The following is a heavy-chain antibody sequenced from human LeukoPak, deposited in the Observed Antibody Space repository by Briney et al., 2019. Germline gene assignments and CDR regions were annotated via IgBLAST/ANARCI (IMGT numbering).Heavy chain of an antibody. CDR2: IYPGDSDT. CDR3: ARRSCIGGSCYSNFDY. CDR1: GYSFTTYW. J-gene: IGHJ4*02. D-gene: IGHD2-15*01. V-gene: IGHV5-51*01. Sequence: GESLKISCKGSGYSFTTYWNGWVRQMPGKGLEWMGIIYPGDSDTRYSPSFQGQVTISADKSNSTAYLQWSSLKASDTAMYYCARRSCIGGSCYSNFDYWGQGTLVIVSS.